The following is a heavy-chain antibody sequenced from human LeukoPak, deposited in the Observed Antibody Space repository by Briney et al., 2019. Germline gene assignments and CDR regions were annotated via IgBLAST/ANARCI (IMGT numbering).Heavy chain of an antibody. D-gene: IGHD3-10*01. Sequence: PGGSLRISCAASGFTISGYWMHWVRQAPGKGLVWVSRISGDGSITAYADSVKGRFTISRDNAKNTLYLQMNSLRAEDTAVYYCARGRAGNYYNHNDYWGQGTLVTVSS. CDR1: GFTISGYW. CDR3: ARGRAGNYYNHNDY. CDR2: ISGDGSIT. V-gene: IGHV3-74*01. J-gene: IGHJ4*01.